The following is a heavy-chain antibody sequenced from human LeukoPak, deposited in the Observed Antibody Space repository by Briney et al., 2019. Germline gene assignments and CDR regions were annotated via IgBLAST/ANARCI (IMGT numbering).Heavy chain of an antibody. CDR3: ARVGCSSTSCYSLKGPFDY. CDR2: INWNGGST. J-gene: IGHJ4*02. D-gene: IGHD2-2*02. Sequence: GGSLRLSCAASGFTLDDYGVSWVRQAPGKGLEWGSGINWNGGSTGYADSVKGRFTISRDNAKNSLYLQMNSLRAEDTALYYCARVGCSSTSCYSLKGPFDYWGQGTLVTVSS. V-gene: IGHV3-20*04. CDR1: GFTLDDYG.